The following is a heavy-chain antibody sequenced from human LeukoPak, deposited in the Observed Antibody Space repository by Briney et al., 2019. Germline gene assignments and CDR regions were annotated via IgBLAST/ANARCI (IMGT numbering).Heavy chain of an antibody. J-gene: IGHJ6*02. D-gene: IGHD2-15*01. CDR2: IYYSGST. CDR3: AGIVLVVAATLVRGVDV. Sequence: SETLSLTCTVSGGSISSGGYYWSWIRQHPGKGLEWIGYIYYSGSTYYNPSLKSRVTISVDTSKNQFSLKLSSVTAADTAVYYCAGIVLVVAATLVRGVDVWGQGTTVTVSS. V-gene: IGHV4-31*03. CDR1: GGSISSGGYY.